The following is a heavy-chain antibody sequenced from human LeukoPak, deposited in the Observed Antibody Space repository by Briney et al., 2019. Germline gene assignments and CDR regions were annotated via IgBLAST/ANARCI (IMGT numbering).Heavy chain of an antibody. J-gene: IGHJ5*02. CDR1: GFTSSSYA. V-gene: IGHV3-23*01. CDR3: ANPYDSSGYYYH. CDR2: ISGSGGST. Sequence: GGSLRLSCAASGFTSSSYAMSWVRQAPGKGLEWVPAISGSGGSTYYADSVKGRFTISRDNSKNTLYLQMNSLRAEDTAVYYCANPYDSSGYYYHWGQGTLVTVSS. D-gene: IGHD3-22*01.